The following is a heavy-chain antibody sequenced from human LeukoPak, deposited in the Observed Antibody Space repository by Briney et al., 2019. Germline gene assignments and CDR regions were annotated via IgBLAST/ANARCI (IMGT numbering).Heavy chain of an antibody. Sequence: ASVKVSCKASGYTFTGYYMHWVRQAPGQGLEWMGWISAYNGNTNYAQKLQGRVTMTTDTSTSTAYMELRSLRSDDTAVYYCARFPLGGYSGYDYIGYFGYWGQGTLVTVSS. CDR1: GYTFTGYY. J-gene: IGHJ4*02. V-gene: IGHV1-18*04. CDR2: ISAYNGNT. CDR3: ARFPLGGYSGYDYIGYFGY. D-gene: IGHD5-12*01.